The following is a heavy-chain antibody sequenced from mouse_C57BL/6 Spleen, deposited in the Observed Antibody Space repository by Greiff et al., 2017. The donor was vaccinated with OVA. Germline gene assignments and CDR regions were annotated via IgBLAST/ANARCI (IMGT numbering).Heavy chain of an antibody. CDR2: INPSNGGT. CDR1: GYTFTSYW. V-gene: IGHV1-53*01. Sequence: VQLQQPGTELVKPGASVKLSCKASGYTFTSYWMHWVKQRPGQGLEWIGNINPSNGGTNYNEKFKSKATLTVDKSSSTAYMQLSSLTSEDSAVYYCARSIYYDYDRYWYFDVWGTGTTVTVSS. CDR3: ARSIYYDYDRYWYFDV. D-gene: IGHD2-4*01. J-gene: IGHJ1*03.